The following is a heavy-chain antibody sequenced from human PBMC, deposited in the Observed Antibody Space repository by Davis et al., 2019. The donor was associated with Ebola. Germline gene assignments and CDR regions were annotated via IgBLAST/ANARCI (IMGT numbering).Heavy chain of an antibody. V-gene: IGHV1-69*04. D-gene: IGHD1-26*01. J-gene: IGHJ4*02. CDR3: ARDLGRHDDH. CDR2: IIPMVGTA. Sequence: AASVKVSCKASGGTFSTYDINWVRQAPGQGLEWMGRIIPMVGTATYAQKFQGRVTITADKSTSTAYMEMSGLRSEDTAVYYCARDLGRHDDHWGQGTLVTVSS. CDR1: GGTFSTYD.